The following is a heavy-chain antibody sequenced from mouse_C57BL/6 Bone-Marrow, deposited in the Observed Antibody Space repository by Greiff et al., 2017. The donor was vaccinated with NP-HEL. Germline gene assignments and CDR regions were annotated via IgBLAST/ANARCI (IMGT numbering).Heavy chain of an antibody. J-gene: IGHJ3*01. CDR2: INPYNGGT. D-gene: IGHD2-2*01. V-gene: IGHV1-19*01. CDR3: AREGYDAWFAY. Sequence: EVQLVESGPVLVKPGASVKMSCKASGYTFTDYYMNWVKQSHGKSLEWIGVINPYNGGTSYNQKFKGKATLTVDKSSSTAYMELNSLTSEDSAVYYCAREGYDAWFAYWGQGTLVTVSA. CDR1: GYTFTDYY.